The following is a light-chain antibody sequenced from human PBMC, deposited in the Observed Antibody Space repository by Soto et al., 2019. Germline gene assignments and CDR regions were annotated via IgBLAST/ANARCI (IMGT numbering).Light chain of an antibody. CDR1: QSVSSSY. V-gene: IGKV3-20*01. CDR3: QQYGKPPQIT. CDR2: GAS. Sequence: IVVTQSPGTLSLSPVERATLSCRASQSVSSSYLAWYQQKPGRPPRLLIYGASTRATGIPDRFSGSGSGTDFSLTISRLEPEDYAVYYCQQYGKPPQITFGQGTRLEIK. J-gene: IGKJ5*01.